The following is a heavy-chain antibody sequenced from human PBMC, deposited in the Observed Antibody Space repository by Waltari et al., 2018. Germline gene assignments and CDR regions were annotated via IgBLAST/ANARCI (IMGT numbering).Heavy chain of an antibody. CDR2: INHSGST. D-gene: IGHD3-10*01. V-gene: IGHV4-34*01. Sequence: QVQLQQWGAGLLKPSETLSLTCAVYGGSFSGYYCSWIRQPPGKGLEWIGEINHSGSTNYNPSLKSRVTISVDTSKNQFSLKLSSVTAADTAVYYCARERKYYGSGRVDYWGQGTLVTVSS. CDR1: GGSFSGYY. CDR3: ARERKYYGSGRVDY. J-gene: IGHJ4*02.